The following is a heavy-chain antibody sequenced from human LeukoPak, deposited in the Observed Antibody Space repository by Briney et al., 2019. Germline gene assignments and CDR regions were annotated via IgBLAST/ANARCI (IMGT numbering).Heavy chain of an antibody. J-gene: IGHJ4*02. CDR3: AREAHRFRGAIGDYSDY. CDR2: INSDGSST. V-gene: IGHV3-74*01. Sequence: GGSLRLFCAASGFTFSSYWMHWVRQAPGKGLVWVSRINSDGSSTSYADSVKGRFTISRDNAKNTLYLQMNSLRAEDTAVYYCAREAHRFRGAIGDYSDYWGQGTLVTVSS. CDR1: GFTFSSYW. D-gene: IGHD3-3*01.